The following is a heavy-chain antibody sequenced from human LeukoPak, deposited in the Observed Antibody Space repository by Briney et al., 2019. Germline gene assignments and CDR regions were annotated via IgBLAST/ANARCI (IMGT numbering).Heavy chain of an antibody. D-gene: IGHD2-2*01. CDR3: RKSRPHCGSTTCPLGH. Sequence: GGSLRLSCAASGFTFSTYAMSWVRQAPGKGLGWVSSISAGRANTFYADSVKGRFTISRDNSKNTLYLQMNSLRAEDTAVYFCRKSRPHCGSTTCPLGHWGQGTLVIVSS. CDR2: ISAGRANT. CDR1: GFTFSTYA. J-gene: IGHJ4*02. V-gene: IGHV3-23*01.